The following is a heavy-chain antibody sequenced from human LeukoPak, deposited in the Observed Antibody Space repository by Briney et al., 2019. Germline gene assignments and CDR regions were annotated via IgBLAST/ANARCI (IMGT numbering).Heavy chain of an antibody. CDR1: GGTFSSYA. V-gene: IGHV1-69*13. CDR2: IIPIFGTA. CDR3: ARGNYYDSWSGTVL. D-gene: IGHD3-3*01. J-gene: IGHJ2*01. Sequence: GASVTVSCKASGGTFSSYAISWVRQAPGQGLEWMGGIIPIFGTANYAQKFQGRVTITADESTSTAYVELSSLRSEDTAVYYCARGNYYDSWSGTVLWGRGTLVTVSS.